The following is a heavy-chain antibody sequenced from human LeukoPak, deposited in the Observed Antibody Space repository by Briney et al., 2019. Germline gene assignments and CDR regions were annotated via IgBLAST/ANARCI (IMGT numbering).Heavy chain of an antibody. J-gene: IGHJ4*02. CDR3: ARDSLVVVATIDY. CDR2: IYHSGST. Sequence: SETLSLTCTVSGYSISSGYYWGCIRQPPGKGLEWIGSIYHSGSTYYNPSLKRRVTISVDTSKNQFSLKLSSVTAADTAVYYCARDSLVVVATIDYWGQGTLVTVSS. V-gene: IGHV4-38-2*02. D-gene: IGHD2-15*01. CDR1: GYSISSGYY.